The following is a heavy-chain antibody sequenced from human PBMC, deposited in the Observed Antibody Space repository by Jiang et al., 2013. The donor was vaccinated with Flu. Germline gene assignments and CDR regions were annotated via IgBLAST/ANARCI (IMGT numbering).Heavy chain of an antibody. CDR1: GGSISSYY. D-gene: IGHD4-17*01. Sequence: GLVKPSETLSLTCTVSGGSISSYYWSWIRQPPGKGLEWIGYIYYSGSTNYNPSLKSRVTISVDTSKNQFSLKLSSVTAADTAVYYCARAPPTVTIFDYWGQGTLVTVSS. V-gene: IGHV4-59*01. CDR3: ARAPPTVTIFDY. J-gene: IGHJ4*02. CDR2: IYYSGST.